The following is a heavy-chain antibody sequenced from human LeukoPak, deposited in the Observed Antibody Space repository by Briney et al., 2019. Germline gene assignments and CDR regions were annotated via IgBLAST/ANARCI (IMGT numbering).Heavy chain of an antibody. D-gene: IGHD3-3*01. V-gene: IGHV3-43*02. CDR2: MSGDGGST. Sequence: PGAFLRLSCAASGFTFDDYAMHWVRQAPGKGLEWVSLMSGDGGSTYYADSVKGRFTISRDNSKNSLYLQMNSLRTEDTALYYCAKDIWKHFLSYFDYWGQGNPVTV. J-gene: IGHJ4*02. CDR1: GFTFDDYA. CDR3: AKDIWKHFLSYFDY.